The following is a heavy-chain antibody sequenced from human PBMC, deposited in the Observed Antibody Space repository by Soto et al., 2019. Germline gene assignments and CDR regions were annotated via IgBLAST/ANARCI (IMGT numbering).Heavy chain of an antibody. CDR1: GFTFSSYA. D-gene: IGHD6-13*01. Sequence: LRLSCAASGFTFSSYAMSWVRQAPGKGLEWVSGISDNAYYADSVKGRFTISRDNTKNTLYLQMNSLRAEDTALYYCARRPAAGSSHFDYWGQGTLVTVSS. J-gene: IGHJ4*02. CDR2: ISDNA. CDR3: ARRPAAGSSHFDY. V-gene: IGHV3-23*01.